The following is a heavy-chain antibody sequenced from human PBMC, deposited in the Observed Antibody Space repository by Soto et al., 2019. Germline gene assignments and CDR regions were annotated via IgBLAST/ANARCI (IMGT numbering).Heavy chain of an antibody. CDR1: GYSINSGYY. J-gene: IGHJ3*02. CDR2: IYHSGST. CDR3: ARDVNGGNDAFDI. D-gene: IGHD3-16*01. Sequence: SETLSLTFAVSGYSINSGYYWGWIRQPPVKGLEWIGSIYHSGSTYYNPSLESRVTISVDTSKNQFSLKLSSVTAADTAVYYCARDVNGGNDAFDIWGQGTMVTVSS. V-gene: IGHV4-38-2*02.